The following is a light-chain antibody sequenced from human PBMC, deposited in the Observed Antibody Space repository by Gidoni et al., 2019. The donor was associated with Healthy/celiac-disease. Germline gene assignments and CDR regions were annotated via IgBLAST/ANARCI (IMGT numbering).Light chain of an antibody. J-gene: IGKJ1*01. Sequence: DIQMTQSPSSLSASVGDRVTITCRASQSIISYLNWYQQKPGKAPKLLIYAASSLQSGVPSRFSGSGSGTDFTLTISSLQPEDFETYYCQQSYSTPPTFGQGTKVENK. CDR2: AAS. CDR3: QQSYSTPPT. CDR1: QSIISY. V-gene: IGKV1-39*01.